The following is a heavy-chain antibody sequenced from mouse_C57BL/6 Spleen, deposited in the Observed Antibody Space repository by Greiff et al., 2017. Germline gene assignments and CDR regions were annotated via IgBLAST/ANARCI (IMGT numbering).Heavy chain of an antibody. J-gene: IGHJ1*03. CDR2: IVPNSGGT. CDR1: GYTFTSYW. CDR3: ARSRYDYDAGDWYFDV. V-gene: IGHV1-72*01. Sequence: QVQLQQPGAELVKPGASVKLSCKASGYTFTSYWMHWVKQRPGRGLEWIGRIVPNSGGTKSNEKFKSKATLTVDKPSSTAYMQLSSLTSEDSAAYYCARSRYDYDAGDWYFDVWGTGTTVTVSS. D-gene: IGHD2-4*01.